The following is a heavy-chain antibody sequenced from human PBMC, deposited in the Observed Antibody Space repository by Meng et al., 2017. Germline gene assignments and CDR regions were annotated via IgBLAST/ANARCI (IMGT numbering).Heavy chain of an antibody. CDR1: GGSISSSNW. J-gene: IGHJ2*01. CDR2: INHSGST. D-gene: IGHD1-1*01. Sequence: QVQLEESGPGRVKPSGTLSLTCAVSGGSISSSNWWSWVRQPPGKGLEWIGEINHSGSTNYNPSLKSRVTISVDTSKNQFSLKLSSVTAADTAVYYCARGRSGTWPWYFDLWGRGTLVTVSS. CDR3: ARGRSGTWPWYFDL. V-gene: IGHV4-4*02.